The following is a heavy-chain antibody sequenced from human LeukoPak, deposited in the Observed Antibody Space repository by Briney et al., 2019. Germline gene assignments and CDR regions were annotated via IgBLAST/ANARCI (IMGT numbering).Heavy chain of an antibody. CDR3: ARGAGLCSGGSCYDYYYGMDV. D-gene: IGHD2-15*01. CDR1: GGTFSSYA. Sequence: SVKVSCKASGGTFSSYAISWVRQAPGQRLEWMGGIIPIFGTANYAQKFQGRVTITADESTSTAYMELSGLRSEDTAVYYCARGAGLCSGGSCYDYYYGMDVWGKGTTVTVSS. J-gene: IGHJ6*04. V-gene: IGHV1-69*13. CDR2: IIPIFGTA.